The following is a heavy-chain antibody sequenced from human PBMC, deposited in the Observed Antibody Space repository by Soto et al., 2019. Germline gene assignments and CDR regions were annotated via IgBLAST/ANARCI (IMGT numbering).Heavy chain of an antibody. V-gene: IGHV3-33*01. J-gene: IGHJ4*02. CDR2: IWFDGRNE. CDR3: AGSTNYYLYYFDY. D-gene: IGHD3-16*01. Sequence: QVHLVESGGGVVQPGRSLRLSCATSGFSFSSYGMHWVRQAPGKGLEWVAMIWFDGRNEYYADSVKGRFTISRDNSKTTLYLQMNSLRAEDTAVYFCAGSTNYYLYYFDYWGQGTLLTVSS. CDR1: GFSFSSYG.